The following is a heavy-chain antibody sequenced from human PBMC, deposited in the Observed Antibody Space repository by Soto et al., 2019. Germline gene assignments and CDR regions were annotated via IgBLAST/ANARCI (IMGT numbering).Heavy chain of an antibody. Sequence: QVQLVQSGAEVKKPGSSLKVSCKVFGETLNSNPIGWVRQAPGQGLEGVGGIVHLSDRTNYAQELQGRVTVTADGSTSTVYMELSNLKSDDTAVYYCARKSGRDCHSGGGCFSLDVWGQGSLITVSS. CDR3: ARKSGRDCHSGGGCFSLDV. CDR2: IVHLSDRT. D-gene: IGHD2-15*01. V-gene: IGHV1-69*01. J-gene: IGHJ4*02. CDR1: GETLNSNP.